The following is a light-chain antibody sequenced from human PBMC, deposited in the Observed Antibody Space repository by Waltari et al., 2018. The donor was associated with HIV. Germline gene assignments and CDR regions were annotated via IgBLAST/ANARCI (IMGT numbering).Light chain of an antibody. V-gene: IGLV1-51*01. CDR3: GTWDSSLSAVV. Sequence: QSVLTQPPSVSAAPGQKVTISCSGSSSNIGNNYESWYQQLPGTAPKLRIYDNNKRPSGIPDRFSGSKSGTSATLGITGLQTGDEADYYCGTWDSSLSAVVFGGGTKLTVL. CDR2: DNN. J-gene: IGLJ2*01. CDR1: SSNIGNNY.